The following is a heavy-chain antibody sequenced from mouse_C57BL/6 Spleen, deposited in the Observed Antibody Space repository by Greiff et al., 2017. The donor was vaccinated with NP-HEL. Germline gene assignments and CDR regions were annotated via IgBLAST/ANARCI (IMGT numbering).Heavy chain of an antibody. CDR3: ARDSSGYDFDY. V-gene: IGHV1-4*01. Sequence: VKLVESGAELARPGASVKMSCKASGYTFTSYTMHWVKQRPGQGLEWIGYINPSSGYTKYNQKFKDKSTLTADKSSSTAYMQLSSLTSEDSAVYYCARDSSGYDFDYWGKGTTLTVSS. CDR2: INPSSGYT. CDR1: GYTFTSYT. D-gene: IGHD3-2*02. J-gene: IGHJ2*01.